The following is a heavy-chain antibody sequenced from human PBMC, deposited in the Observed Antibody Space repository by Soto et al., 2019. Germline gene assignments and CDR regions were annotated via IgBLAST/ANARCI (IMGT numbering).Heavy chain of an antibody. Sequence: SETLSLTCTVSGGSMGRYYWTWIRQPPGKGLEWIGNIHYTGSTNYNPSLKSRVTILLGTSTSQFSLKVSSVTAADTAVYYCARDLTISSTDGPLDPWGHGTLVTVSS. J-gene: IGHJ5*02. CDR2: IHYTGST. V-gene: IGHV4-59*01. D-gene: IGHD1-1*01. CDR3: ARDLTISSTDGPLDP. CDR1: GGSMGRYY.